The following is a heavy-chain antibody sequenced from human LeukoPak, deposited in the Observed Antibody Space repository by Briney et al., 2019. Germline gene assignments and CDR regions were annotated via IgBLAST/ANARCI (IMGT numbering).Heavy chain of an antibody. J-gene: IGHJ4*02. V-gene: IGHV3-23*01. CDR1: GFSISSYG. D-gene: IGHD3-22*01. CDR2: ISGSRSST. CDR3: AKAGDPYDSSPWGY. Sequence: GGSLRLSCVVSGFSISSYGMSWVRQAPGKGLEWVSAISGSRSSTYYADSVKGRFTISRDNSKNTLYLQMNSLRAEDTAVYYCAKAGDPYDSSPWGYWGQGTLVTVSS.